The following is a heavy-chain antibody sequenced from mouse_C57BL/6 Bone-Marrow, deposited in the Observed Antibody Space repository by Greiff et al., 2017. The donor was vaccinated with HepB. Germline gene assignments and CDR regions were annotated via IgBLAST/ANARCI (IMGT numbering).Heavy chain of an antibody. V-gene: IGHV5-9-1*02. D-gene: IGHD3-2*02. CDR1: GFTFSSYA. CDR3: TRDEDSSGYFDY. CDR2: ISSGGDYI. Sequence: EVQLVESGEGLVKPGGSLKLSCAASGFTFSSYAMSWVRQTPEKRLEWVAYISSGGDYIYYADTVKGRFTISRDNARNTLYLQMSSLKSEDTAMYYCTRDEDSSGYFDYWGQGTTLTVSS. J-gene: IGHJ2*01.